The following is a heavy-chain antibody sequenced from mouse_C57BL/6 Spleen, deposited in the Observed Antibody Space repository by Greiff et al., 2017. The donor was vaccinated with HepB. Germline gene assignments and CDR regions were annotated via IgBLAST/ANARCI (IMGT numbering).Heavy chain of an antibody. V-gene: IGHV1-82*01. J-gene: IGHJ2*01. CDR3: ARSRWLRHDY. Sequence: VQLQQSGPELVKPGASVKISCKASGYAFSSSWMNWVKQRPGKGLEWIGRIYPGDGDTNYNGKFKGKATLTADKSSSTAYMQLSSLTSEDSAVYFCARSRWLRHDYWGQGTTLTVSS. CDR2: IYPGDGDT. CDR1: GYAFSSSW. D-gene: IGHD2-2*01.